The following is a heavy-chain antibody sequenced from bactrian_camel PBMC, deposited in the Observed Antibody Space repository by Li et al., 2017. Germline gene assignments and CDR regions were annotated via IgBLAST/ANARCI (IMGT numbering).Heavy chain of an antibody. V-gene: IGHV3S53*01. CDR2: IDSDGDA. Sequence: HVQLLESGGVSVQAPGSLRLSCAASRYSVSSACMGWFRQAPGKEREGVAVIDSDGDAKYAAAVKGRFTISQDNTKYTIYLQMSSLKPEDTAMYYCAAESAKFCKGLVVAAPSSVSYWGRGTQVTVS. CDR1: RYSVSSAC. CDR3: AAESAKFCKGLVVAAPSSVSY. D-gene: IGHD6*01. J-gene: IGHJ4*01.